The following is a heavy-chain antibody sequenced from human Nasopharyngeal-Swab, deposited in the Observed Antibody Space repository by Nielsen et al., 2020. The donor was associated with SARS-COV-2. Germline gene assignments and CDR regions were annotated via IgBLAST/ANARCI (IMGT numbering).Heavy chain of an antibody. Sequence: GGSLKLSFEASGLTLSSNTMNWVRQAPGKGLEWVSYISSSSSTIYNADSVKGRFTISRDNAKNSLYLQMNSLRDEDTAVYYCARDRYWNDGAFDIWGQGTMVTVSS. D-gene: IGHD1-1*01. CDR2: ISSSSSTI. V-gene: IGHV3-48*02. CDR1: GLTLSSNT. CDR3: ARDRYWNDGAFDI. J-gene: IGHJ3*02.